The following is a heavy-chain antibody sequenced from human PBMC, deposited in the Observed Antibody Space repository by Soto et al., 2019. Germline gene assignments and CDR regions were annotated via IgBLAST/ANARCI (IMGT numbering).Heavy chain of an antibody. J-gene: IGHJ5*01. CDR3: VRLIGNSWLDS. Sequence: PSETLSLTCTVSGGSISSSSFHWGWIRQPPGKGLEWIGSIYYSGSTYYSPSLKSRITISPDTSNNQVSLHLNSVTPDDTAVYYCVRLIGNSWLDSWGQGTLVTVSS. V-gene: IGHV4-39*01. CDR2: IYYSGST. CDR1: GGSISSSSFH.